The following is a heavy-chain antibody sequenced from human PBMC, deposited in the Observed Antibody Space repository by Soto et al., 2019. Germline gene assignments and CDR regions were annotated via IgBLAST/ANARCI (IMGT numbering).Heavy chain of an antibody. J-gene: IGHJ5*02. CDR1: GGTFSSYT. Sequence: QVQLVQSGAEVKKPGSSVKVSCKASGGTFSSYTISWVRQAPGQGLEWMGRIIPILGIANYAQKFQGRVTITADKSTSTAYMELSSLRSEDTAVYYWAAARSCSGGSCYRAYWFDPWGQGTLVTVSS. CDR3: AAARSCSGGSCYRAYWFDP. D-gene: IGHD2-15*01. CDR2: IIPILGIA. V-gene: IGHV1-69*02.